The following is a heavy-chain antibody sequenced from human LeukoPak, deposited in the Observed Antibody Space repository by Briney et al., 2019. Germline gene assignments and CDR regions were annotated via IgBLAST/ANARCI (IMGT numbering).Heavy chain of an antibody. J-gene: IGHJ4*02. V-gene: IGHV1-2*02. CDR3: ARALRSGSYYEVDN. CDR1: GYTFTGYY. Sequence: ASVKVSCKASGYTFTGYYMHWVRQAPGQGLEWMGWINPNSGGTNYAQKFQCRVTMTRDTSISTAYMELSRLRTDDTAVYYCARALRSGSYYEVDNWGQGTLVTVSS. D-gene: IGHD1-26*01. CDR2: INPNSGGT.